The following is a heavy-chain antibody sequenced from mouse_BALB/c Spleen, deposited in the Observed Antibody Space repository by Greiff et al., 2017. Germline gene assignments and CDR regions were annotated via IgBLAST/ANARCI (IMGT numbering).Heavy chain of an antibody. CDR3: ARDIYDYDGGFAY. Sequence: VQLKESGGGLVKPGGSLKLSCAASGFTFSDYYMYWVRQTPEKRLEWVATISDGGSYTYYPDSVKGRFTISRDNAKNNLYLQMSSLKSEDTAMYYCARDIYDYDGGFAYWGQGTLVTVSA. CDR2: ISDGGSYT. J-gene: IGHJ3*01. D-gene: IGHD2-4*01. V-gene: IGHV5-4*02. CDR1: GFTFSDYY.